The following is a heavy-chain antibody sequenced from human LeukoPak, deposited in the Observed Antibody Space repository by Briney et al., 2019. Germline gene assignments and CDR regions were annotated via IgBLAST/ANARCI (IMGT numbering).Heavy chain of an antibody. J-gene: IGHJ4*02. CDR2: IYSSGST. CDR1: GCSIGFYF. Sequence: SETLSLTCTVSGCSIGFYFWSWIRQSAGKGLEWIGRIYSSGSTNYNPSLQSRVTMSVDTSKNQFYLKLGSVGAADPAVYYCARNTAGVFDYWGQGTLVTVSS. D-gene: IGHD5-18*01. CDR3: ARNTAGVFDY. V-gene: IGHV4-4*07.